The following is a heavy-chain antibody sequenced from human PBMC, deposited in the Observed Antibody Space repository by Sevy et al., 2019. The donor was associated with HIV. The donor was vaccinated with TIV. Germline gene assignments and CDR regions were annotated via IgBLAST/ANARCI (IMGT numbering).Heavy chain of an antibody. CDR1: GGPISSYF. V-gene: IGHV4-59*01. Sequence: SETLSLTCSVSGGPISSYFWTWVRQSPGKGLEWIGNIYFTGNTDYSPSLKSRVTLSLDTSKSQFSLTLKSVTAADTAIYFCARDSATRPRVLDYWGHGTLVTVSS. D-gene: IGHD6-6*01. CDR2: IYFTGNT. CDR3: ARDSATRPRVLDY. J-gene: IGHJ4*01.